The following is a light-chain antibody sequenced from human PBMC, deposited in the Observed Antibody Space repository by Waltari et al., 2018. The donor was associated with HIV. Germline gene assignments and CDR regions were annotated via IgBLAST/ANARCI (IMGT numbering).Light chain of an antibody. CDR1: RNIGGT. CDR3: QQYLDWPAWT. J-gene: IGKJ1*01. CDR2: GAS. Sequence: EMVMTQSPATLSVFPGETATLSCRAARNIGGTLAWYQHKPGQAPRLLIFGASSRAASIPARFSGRGFGTDFSLTISTLQPEDAAIYYCQQYLDWPAWTFVQGTKVEV. V-gene: IGKV3D-15*01.